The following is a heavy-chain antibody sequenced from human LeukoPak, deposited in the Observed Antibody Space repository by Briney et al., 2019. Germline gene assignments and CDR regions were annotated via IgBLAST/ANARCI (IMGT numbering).Heavy chain of an antibody. CDR3: ADLNTYYYGSGSSNWFDP. CDR1: GYTLTELS. Sequence: ASVKVSCKVSGYTLTELSMHWVRQAPGKGLEWMGGFDPEDGETIYAQKSQGRVTMTEDTSTDTAYMELSSLRSEDTAVYYCADLNTYYYGSGSSNWFDPWGQGTLVTVSS. J-gene: IGHJ5*02. V-gene: IGHV1-24*01. D-gene: IGHD3-10*01. CDR2: FDPEDGET.